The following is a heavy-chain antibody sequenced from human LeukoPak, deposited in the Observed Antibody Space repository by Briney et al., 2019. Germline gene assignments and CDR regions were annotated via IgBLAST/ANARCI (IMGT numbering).Heavy chain of an antibody. V-gene: IGHV4-34*01. CDR1: GGSFSGYY. CDR2: INHGEST. J-gene: IGHJ6*02. Sequence: PSETLSLTCAVSGGSFSGYYWYWIRQPPGKGLEWIGEINHGESTNYNPSLKSRATLSVDTSKNQFSLKLNSVTAADTAVYYCARGRTYYYDTSGYYPSIYYGMDVWGQGTTVIVSS. D-gene: IGHD3-22*01. CDR3: ARGRTYYYDTSGYYPSIYYGMDV.